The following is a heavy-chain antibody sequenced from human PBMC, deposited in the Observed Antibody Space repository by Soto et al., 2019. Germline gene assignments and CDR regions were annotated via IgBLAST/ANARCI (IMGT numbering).Heavy chain of an antibody. D-gene: IGHD3-10*01. V-gene: IGHV4-61*01. CDR1: GGSVSSGSYY. CDR3: ERVWFGASFDY. J-gene: IGHJ4*02. Sequence: PPETLSLTCTVSGGSVSSGSYYWSWIRQPPGKGLEWIGYIYYSGRTNYNPSLKSRVTISVDTSKKQFSLKLSSVTAADTDVYYCERVWFGASFDYWGQGNLVTVSS. CDR2: IYYSGRT.